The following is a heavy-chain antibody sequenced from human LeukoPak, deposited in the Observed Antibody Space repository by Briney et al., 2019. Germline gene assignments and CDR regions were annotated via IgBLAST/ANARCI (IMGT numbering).Heavy chain of an antibody. CDR2: INPNSGRT. D-gene: IGHD4-17*01. CDR3: ARCNGDYEGGNWFDP. J-gene: IGHJ5*02. Sequence: GASVKVSCKTSGYSFNDYYLHWVRRAPGQGLEWMGWINPNSGRTHYAPKFQGRVTLTTDTSITTAYMELSSLISGDTALYYCARCNGDYEGGNWFDPWSQGTLVTVSS. CDR1: GYSFNDYY. V-gene: IGHV1-2*02.